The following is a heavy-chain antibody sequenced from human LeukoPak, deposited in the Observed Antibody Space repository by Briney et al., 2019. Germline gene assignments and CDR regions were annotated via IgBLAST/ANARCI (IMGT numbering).Heavy chain of an antibody. CDR2: IYHSGST. CDR1: GGSISSGGYY. CDR3: ARAASSRGYSDY. D-gene: IGHD3-22*01. Sequence: PSQTLSLTCTVSGGSISSGGYYWSWIRQPPGKGLEWIGYIYHSGSTYYNPSLKSRVTISVDTSKNQFSLKLSSVTAADTAVYYCARAASSRGYSDYWGQGTLVTVSS. V-gene: IGHV4-30-2*01. J-gene: IGHJ4*02.